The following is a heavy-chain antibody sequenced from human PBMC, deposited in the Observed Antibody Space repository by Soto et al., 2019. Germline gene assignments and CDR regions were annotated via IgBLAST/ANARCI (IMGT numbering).Heavy chain of an antibody. Sequence: SVKDSCKDSGFTFSSSVVQWVRQDSGQRLEWIGWIVVGSDNTNYAQKFQERVTITRDISTSTAYMEMSSLRSEDTSVYYCAAGGGLTESTSYFDYWGQGTLVTVSS. V-gene: IGHV1-58*01. CDR3: AAGGGLTESTSYFDY. CDR2: IVVGSDNT. J-gene: IGHJ4*02. D-gene: IGHD1-20*01. CDR1: GFTFSSSV.